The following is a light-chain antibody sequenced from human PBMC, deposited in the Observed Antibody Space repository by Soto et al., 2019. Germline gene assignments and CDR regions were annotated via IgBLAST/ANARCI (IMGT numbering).Light chain of an antibody. V-gene: IGKV3-20*01. CDR3: QDFDSTQWT. CDR1: QRASRQY. CDR2: SVS. J-gene: IGKJ1*01. Sequence: VLTQSPDTLSLSPGDSATLSCRANQRASRQYLSWYQQRPGQPPRLLIYSVSMRADGVPDRFSGSGSGSEFPFPINSLEAEDFAEYYSQDFDSTQWTFGQGTKIE.